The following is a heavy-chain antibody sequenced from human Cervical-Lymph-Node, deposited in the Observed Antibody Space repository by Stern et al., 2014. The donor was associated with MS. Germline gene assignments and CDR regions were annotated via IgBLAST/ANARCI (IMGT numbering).Heavy chain of an antibody. Sequence: VQLVESGPGLVKSSETLSLTCTVSGDSISSYCWSWIRQSPGEGLEWIGFIYDSGSTNYNPSLKSRVTVAVDTSKNQFSLKLTSVTAADTAVYYCARVDAKTHYDFLTGYYRRYYFDYWGQGALVTVSS. CDR2: IYDSGST. V-gene: IGHV4-59*01. CDR3: ARVDAKTHYDFLTGYYRRYYFDY. D-gene: IGHD3-9*01. J-gene: IGHJ4*02. CDR1: GDSISSYC.